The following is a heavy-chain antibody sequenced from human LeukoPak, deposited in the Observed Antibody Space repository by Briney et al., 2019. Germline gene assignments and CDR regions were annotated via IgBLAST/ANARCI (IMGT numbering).Heavy chain of an antibody. J-gene: IGHJ4*02. CDR3: ARDSSSSYFDY. CDR2: ISSLGTYI. D-gene: IGHD6-6*01. CDR1: GFTFSTYS. V-gene: IGHV3-21*01. Sequence: GGSLRLSCAASGFTFSTYSMNWVRQAPGKGLEWVSSISSLGTYIYYADSLKGRFTISRDNAKNSLYLQMNSLRAEDTAVYYCARDSSSSYFDYWGQGTLVTVSS.